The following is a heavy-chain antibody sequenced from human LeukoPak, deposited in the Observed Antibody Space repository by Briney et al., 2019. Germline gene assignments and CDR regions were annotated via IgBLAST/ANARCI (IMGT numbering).Heavy chain of an antibody. J-gene: IGHJ4*02. Sequence: KPSETLSLTCTVSGGSISSGDYYWSWIRQPPGKGLEWIGYIYYSGSTYYNPSLKSRVTISVDTSKNQFSLKLSSVTAADTAVYYCAKDLRGPLVAGPFDYWGQGTLVTVSS. CDR2: IYYSGST. V-gene: IGHV4-30-4*01. CDR1: GGSISSGDYY. D-gene: IGHD6-19*01. CDR3: AKDLRGPLVAGPFDY.